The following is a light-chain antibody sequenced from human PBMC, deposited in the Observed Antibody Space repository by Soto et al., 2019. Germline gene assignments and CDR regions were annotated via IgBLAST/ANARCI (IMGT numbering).Light chain of an antibody. J-gene: IGLJ2*01. CDR2: SNN. Sequence: QSVLTQPPSASGTPGQRVTISCSGSSSNIGSNYVYWYQQHPGTAPKLLIYSNNQRPSGGPDRFSGSTSGTSASLAISGLRSKDEADYYCAAWDYSLSGPVFGGGTKLTVL. CDR1: SSNIGSNY. CDR3: AAWDYSLSGPV. V-gene: IGLV1-47*02.